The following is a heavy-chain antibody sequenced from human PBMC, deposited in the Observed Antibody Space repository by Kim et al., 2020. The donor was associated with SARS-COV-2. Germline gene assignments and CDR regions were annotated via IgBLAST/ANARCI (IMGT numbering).Heavy chain of an antibody. Sequence: RYSPSFEGQVNISADTSISTAYLQWSSLKASDTAMYFCARLYGSGNYYFDYWGKGTLVTVSS. CDR3: ARLYGSGNYYFDY. J-gene: IGHJ4*02. V-gene: IGHV5-51*01. D-gene: IGHD3-10*01.